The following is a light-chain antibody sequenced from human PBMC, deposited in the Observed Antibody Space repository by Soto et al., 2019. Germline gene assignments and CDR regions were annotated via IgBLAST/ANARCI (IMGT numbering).Light chain of an antibody. CDR1: QSVISTD. CDR3: PHYGSSPPA. J-gene: IGKJ4*01. CDR2: AAS. V-gene: IGKV3-20*01. Sequence: EIVLTQSPGTLSLSPGERATLSCRASQSVISTDLAWYQPKPGQAPRLLVYAASSRASCIPDRFSGSGSGTEFPLTISRREPDDFAAYYCPHYGSSPPAFGGGTRVEI.